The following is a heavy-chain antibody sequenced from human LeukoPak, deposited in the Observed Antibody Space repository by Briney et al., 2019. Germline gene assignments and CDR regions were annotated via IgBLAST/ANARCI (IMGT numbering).Heavy chain of an antibody. J-gene: IGHJ5*02. CDR2: IYYTGST. CDR3: ARDSSSGSFWFDP. Sequence: SETLSLTCTVSGCSISSSSYYWGWIRQPPGKGLDWIGGIYYTGSTYYNPSLKSRVTISIDTSKNQFSLHLTSVTAADTAVYYCARDSSSGSFWFDPWGQGTLVTVSS. V-gene: IGHV4-39*07. CDR1: GCSISSSSYY. D-gene: IGHD6-19*01.